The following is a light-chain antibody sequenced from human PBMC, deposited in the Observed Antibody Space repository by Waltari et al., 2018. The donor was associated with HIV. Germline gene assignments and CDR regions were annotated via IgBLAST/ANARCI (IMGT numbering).Light chain of an antibody. CDR1: SSDVGGYNY. Sequence: QSALTQPASVSGSPGQSITIPCTGTSSDVGGYNYVSWYQQHPGKAPKLMIYEVSNRPSGVSIRFSGSNSGNTAPLTISGLQAEDEADYYCSSYTSSNTLVVFGGGTKLTVL. CDR2: EVS. CDR3: SSYTSSNTLVV. J-gene: IGLJ2*01. V-gene: IGLV2-14*01.